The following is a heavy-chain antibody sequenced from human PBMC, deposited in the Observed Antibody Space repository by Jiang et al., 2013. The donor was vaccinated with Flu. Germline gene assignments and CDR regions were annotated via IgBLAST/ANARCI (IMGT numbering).Heavy chain of an antibody. V-gene: IGHV4-39*01. J-gene: IGHJ5*02. CDR1: GGSISSSSYY. D-gene: IGHD5-18*01. Sequence: GSGLVKPSETLSLTCTVSGGSISSSSYYWGWIRQPPGKGLEWIGSIYYSGSTYYNPSLKSRVTISVDTSKNQFSLKLSSVTAADTAVYYCARQGYSYGYGVDTTRGIQYNWFDPWGQGTLVTVSS. CDR3: ARQGYSYGYGVDTTRGIQYNWFDP. CDR2: IYYSGST.